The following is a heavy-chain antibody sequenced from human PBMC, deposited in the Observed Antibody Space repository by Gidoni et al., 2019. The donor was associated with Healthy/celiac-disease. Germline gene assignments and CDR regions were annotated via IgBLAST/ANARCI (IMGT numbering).Heavy chain of an antibody. J-gene: IGHJ6*02. V-gene: IGHV3-7*03. CDR3: ARFYDFWSGYIYYYYYGMDV. CDR2: IKQDGSEK. D-gene: IGHD3-3*01. Sequence: EVQLVASGAALFQPGASLRLSCSPSCFTLSGAWTSWVRQAPGKGLEGVANIKQDGSEKYYVDSVKGRFTISRDNAKNALYLQMNSLRAEDTAVYYCARFYDFWSGYIYYYYYGMDVWGQGTTVTVSS. CDR1: CFTLSGAW.